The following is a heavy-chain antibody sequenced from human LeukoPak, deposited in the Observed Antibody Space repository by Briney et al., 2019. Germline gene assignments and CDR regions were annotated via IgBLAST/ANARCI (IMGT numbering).Heavy chain of an antibody. CDR3: ARGGRDIAALDY. CDR2: IKTDGSIT. D-gene: IGHD6-6*01. V-gene: IGHV3-74*01. CDR1: GFSFSSHW. Sequence: PGGSLRLSCAASGFSFSSHWMYWVLQPPDKGLVWVSRIKTDGSITTYADSVRCRFTISRDNAKTTLYLQMNSLRAEDTAVYYCARGGRDIAALDYWGQGTLATVSS. J-gene: IGHJ4*02.